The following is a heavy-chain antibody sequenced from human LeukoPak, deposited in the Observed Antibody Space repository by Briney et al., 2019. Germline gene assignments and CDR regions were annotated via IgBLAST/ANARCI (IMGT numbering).Heavy chain of an antibody. CDR3: ARVSYGSGSYYKGFDY. Sequence: SETLSLTCAVSGYSISSGYYWGWIRQPPGKGLEWIGSFYHSGSTYYNPSLKSRVTISVDTSKNQFSLKLGSVTAADTAVYYCARVSYGSGSYYKGFDYWGQGTLVTVSS. J-gene: IGHJ4*02. CDR1: GYSISSGYY. CDR2: FYHSGST. D-gene: IGHD3-10*01. V-gene: IGHV4-38-2*01.